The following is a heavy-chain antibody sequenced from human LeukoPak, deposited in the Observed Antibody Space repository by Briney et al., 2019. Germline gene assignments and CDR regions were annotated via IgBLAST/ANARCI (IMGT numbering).Heavy chain of an antibody. D-gene: IGHD3-9*01. CDR2: INHNGEMI. Sequence: GGSLRLSCAASGFTFSSYAMSWVRQAPGKGLEWVSYINHNGEMIFYPDFVKGRFTISRDNAKNSLYLQMNSLRDEDTAVYYCARDNDWGFRYWGQGTLVTVSS. CDR3: ARDNDWGFRY. V-gene: IGHV3-48*02. CDR1: GFTFSSYA. J-gene: IGHJ4*02.